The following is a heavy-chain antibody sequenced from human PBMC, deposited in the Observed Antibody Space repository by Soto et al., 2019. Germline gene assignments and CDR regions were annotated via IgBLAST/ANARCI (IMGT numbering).Heavy chain of an antibody. D-gene: IGHD2-2*01. V-gene: IGHV1-8*01. CDR1: GYTFTSND. CDR3: ARPLFSSTRCGPYFFDS. CDR2: MNPDNGKT. J-gene: IGHJ4*02. Sequence: ASVKVSCKASGYTFTSNDINWVRQAPGQGPEWMGWMNPDNGKTGFAQKFQGRITMTRNTSISTAYMELSSLRSDDTAVYFCARPLFSSTRCGPYFFDSWGQGSLVTVSS.